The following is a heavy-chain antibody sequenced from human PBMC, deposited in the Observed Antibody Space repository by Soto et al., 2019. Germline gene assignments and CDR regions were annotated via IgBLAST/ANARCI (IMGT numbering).Heavy chain of an antibody. J-gene: IGHJ6*03. Sequence: ASVKVSCEASGYTFTSYAMHWVRQAPGQRLEWMGWINAGNGNTKYSQKFQGRVTITRDTSASTAYMEPSSLRSEDTAVYYCARVIAVAGYYYYMDVWGKGTTVTVSS. D-gene: IGHD6-19*01. V-gene: IGHV1-3*01. CDR1: GYTFTSYA. CDR3: ARVIAVAGYYYYMDV. CDR2: INAGNGNT.